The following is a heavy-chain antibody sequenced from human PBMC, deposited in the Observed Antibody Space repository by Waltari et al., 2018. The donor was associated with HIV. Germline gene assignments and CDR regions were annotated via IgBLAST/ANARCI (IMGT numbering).Heavy chain of an antibody. CDR3: ARRGARIVGAHPFDY. D-gene: IGHD1-26*01. CDR2: IKQDGSEK. Sequence: EVQLVESGGGLVQPGGSLRLSCAASGFNFSSYWMTWVRQAPGKGLEWVASIKQDGSEKYYVDSVKGRFTISRDNAKNSLYLQMNSLRAEDTAVYYCARRGARIVGAHPFDYWGQGTLVTVSS. V-gene: IGHV3-7*01. CDR1: GFNFSSYW. J-gene: IGHJ4*02.